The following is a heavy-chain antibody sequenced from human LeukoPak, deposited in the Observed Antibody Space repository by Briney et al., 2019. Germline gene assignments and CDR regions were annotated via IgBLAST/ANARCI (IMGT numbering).Heavy chain of an antibody. D-gene: IGHD6-19*01. CDR3: TSPSGYSSGWFPSY. V-gene: IGHV3-73*01. Sequence: GGSLKLSCAASGFTFRGSAMHGVRQASGKGLEWGGRIRSKANRYATADAASVKGRFTHSRDDSKNTAYLQMNSLKTEDPAVYYCTSPSGYSSGWFPSYWGQGTLVTVSS. J-gene: IGHJ4*02. CDR2: IRSKANRYAT. CDR1: GFTFRGSA.